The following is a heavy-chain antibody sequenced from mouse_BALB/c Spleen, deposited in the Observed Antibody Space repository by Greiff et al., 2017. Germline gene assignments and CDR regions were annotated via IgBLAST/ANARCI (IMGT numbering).Heavy chain of an antibody. D-gene: IGHD2-1*01. CDR3: NVFYYGNYGAWFAY. J-gene: IGHJ3*01. Sequence: EVQLQQSGAELVRSGASVKLSCTASGFNIKDYYMHWVKQRPEQGLEWIGWIDPENGDTEYAPKFQGKATMTADTSSNTAYLQLSSLTSEDTAVYYCNVFYYGNYGAWFAYWGQGTLVTVSA. CDR2: IDPENGDT. CDR1: GFNIKDYY. V-gene: IGHV14-4*02.